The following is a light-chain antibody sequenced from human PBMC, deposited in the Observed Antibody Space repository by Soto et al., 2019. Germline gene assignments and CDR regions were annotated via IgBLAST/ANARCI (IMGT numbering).Light chain of an antibody. J-gene: IGKJ3*01. V-gene: IGKV3-11*01. CDR1: QSVSSY. CDR3: QQRSNWPPVFT. CDR2: DAS. Sequence: EIVLTQSPATLSLSPGERATLSGRASQSVSSYLAWYQQKPGQAPRLLIYDASNRATGIPARFSGSGSGTDFTLTISSLEPEDFAVYYCQQRSNWPPVFTFGPGNKVDIK.